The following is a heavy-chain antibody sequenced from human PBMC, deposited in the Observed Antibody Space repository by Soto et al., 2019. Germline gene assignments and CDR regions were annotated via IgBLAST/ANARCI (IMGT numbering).Heavy chain of an antibody. J-gene: IGHJ4*02. CDR2: ISAYNGNT. CDR3: ARDHGIAAAGNFDY. Sequence: ASLKVSCKASGYTFTSYGISWVRQAPGQGLEWMGWISAYNGNTNYAQKLQGRVTMTTDTSTSTAYMELRSLRSDDTAVYYCARDHGIAAAGNFDYWGQGTLVTVSS. V-gene: IGHV1-18*01. D-gene: IGHD6-13*01. CDR1: GYTFTSYG.